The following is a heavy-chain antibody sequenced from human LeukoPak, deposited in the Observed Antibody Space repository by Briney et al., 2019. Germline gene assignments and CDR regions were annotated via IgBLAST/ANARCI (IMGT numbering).Heavy chain of an antibody. J-gene: IGHJ4*02. Sequence: GESLKISCKGSGYSFITYWIGWVRQMPGKGLEWMGIIHPGGSDTRYSPSFQGQVTISVDKSISTAYLQWSSLKASDTAIYYCARQGRYNYGPPSLGYWGQGTLVTVSS. D-gene: IGHD5-18*01. CDR1: GYSFITYW. CDR3: ARQGRYNYGPPSLGY. CDR2: IHPGGSDT. V-gene: IGHV5-51*01.